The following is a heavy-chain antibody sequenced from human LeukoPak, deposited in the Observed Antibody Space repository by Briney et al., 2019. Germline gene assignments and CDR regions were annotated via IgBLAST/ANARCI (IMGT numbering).Heavy chain of an antibody. CDR3: ARDRSGLSAYMDV. D-gene: IGHD1-14*01. Sequence: GGSLRLSCAASGFTFSSYGMHWVRQAPGKGLEWVAVISYDGSNKYYADSVKGRFTISRDNSKNTLYLQMNSLRAEDTAVYYCARDRSGLSAYMDVWGKGTTVTISS. J-gene: IGHJ6*03. CDR1: GFTFSSYG. CDR2: ISYDGSNK. V-gene: IGHV3-30*03.